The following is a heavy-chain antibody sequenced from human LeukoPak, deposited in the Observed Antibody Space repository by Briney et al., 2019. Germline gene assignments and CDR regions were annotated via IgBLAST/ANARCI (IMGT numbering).Heavy chain of an antibody. D-gene: IGHD6-13*01. Sequence: PGRSLRLSCAAPGFTFSSYGMHWVRQAPGKGLEWVAVIWYDGSNKYYADTVKGRFTISRDNSKNTLYLQMNSLRAEDTAVYYCARATVQDSSWGTQLHFDYWGQGTLVTVSS. CDR1: GFTFSSYG. CDR3: ARATVQDSSWGTQLHFDY. J-gene: IGHJ4*02. CDR2: IWYDGSNK. V-gene: IGHV3-33*01.